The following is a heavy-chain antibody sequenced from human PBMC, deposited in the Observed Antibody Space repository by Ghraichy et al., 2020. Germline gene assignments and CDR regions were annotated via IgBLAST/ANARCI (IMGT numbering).Heavy chain of an antibody. V-gene: IGHV1-2*04. D-gene: IGHD4-11*01. Sequence: ASVKVSCKASGDSFTGHYIHWVRQAPGQGLEWMGWINPNSGGTKYAQKFRGWVTMTRDTSISTVYIELSRLMADDTATYYCARSLATVTKYNYHSMDVWGQGTTVTVSS. CDR2: INPNSGGT. CDR1: GDSFTGHY. J-gene: IGHJ6*02. CDR3: ARSLATVTKYNYHSMDV.